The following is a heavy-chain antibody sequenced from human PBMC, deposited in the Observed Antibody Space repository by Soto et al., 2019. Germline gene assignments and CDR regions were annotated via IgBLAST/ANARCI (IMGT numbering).Heavy chain of an antibody. J-gene: IGHJ6*02. CDR3: ARWPQPRYTADPYAVDV. D-gene: IGHD3-16*02. V-gene: IGHV1-69*11. CDR1: GGTFSSSG. Sequence: QVHLVQSGTEVKKPGSSVKVSCKASGGTFSSSGFSWVRQAPGQGLEWMGMIVPSLDTTNYAQKFQARVTSTADEVTSTAYMELRSLRSKDTAVYDCARWPQPRYTADPYAVDVWGQGTRVIVSS. CDR2: IVPSLDTT.